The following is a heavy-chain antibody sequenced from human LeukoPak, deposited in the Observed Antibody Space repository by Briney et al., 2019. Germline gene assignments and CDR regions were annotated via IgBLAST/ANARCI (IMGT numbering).Heavy chain of an antibody. CDR2: ISAYNGNT. CDR3: ARDVKGYCSGGSCYSHVDY. V-gene: IGHV1-18*01. D-gene: IGHD2-15*01. J-gene: IGHJ4*02. CDR1: GGTFSSYA. Sequence: ASVKVSCKASGGTFSSYAISWVRQAPGQGLEWMGWISAYNGNTNYAQKLQGRVTMTTDTSTSTAYMELRSLRSDDTAVYYCARDVKGYCSGGSCYSHVDYWGQGTLVTVSS.